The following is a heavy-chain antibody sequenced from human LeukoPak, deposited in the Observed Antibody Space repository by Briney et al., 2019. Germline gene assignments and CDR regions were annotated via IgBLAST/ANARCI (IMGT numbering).Heavy chain of an antibody. J-gene: IGHJ4*02. Sequence: PGGSLRLSCAASRFTFSYYAMHWVRQAPGKGLEWVAVISYDGSNKYYADSVKGRFIISRDNSKNTLYLQVNSLRVVDTAVYYCAKDLPFRGVTERGFDYWGQGTLVTVSS. CDR3: AKDLPFRGVTERGFDY. V-gene: IGHV3-30-3*01. D-gene: IGHD3-10*01. CDR1: RFTFSYYA. CDR2: ISYDGSNK.